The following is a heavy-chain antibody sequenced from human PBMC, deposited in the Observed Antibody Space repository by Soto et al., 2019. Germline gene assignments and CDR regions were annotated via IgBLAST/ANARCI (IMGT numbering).Heavy chain of an antibody. D-gene: IGHD2-2*01. V-gene: IGHV1-69*01. CDR1: GGTFSSYA. CDR2: IITIFGTA. CDR3: ARGPPGSTSCCNWFDP. Sequence: QVQLVQSGAEVKKPGSSVKVSCKASGGTFSSYAISWVRQAPGRGLELMGGIITIFGTANYAQKFQGRVTITAEEATSTAYMELGSLRSEDTAVYYCARGPPGSTSCCNWFDPWGQGTLVTVSS. J-gene: IGHJ5*02.